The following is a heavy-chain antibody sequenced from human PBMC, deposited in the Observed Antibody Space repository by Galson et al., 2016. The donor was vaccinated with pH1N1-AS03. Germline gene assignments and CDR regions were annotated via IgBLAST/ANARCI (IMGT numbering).Heavy chain of an antibody. J-gene: IGHJ4*02. CDR3: ARAEESRWHVFDD. D-gene: IGHD6-13*01. V-gene: IGHV3-21*01. CDR2: IRNSGSHM. CDR1: GFTFSSYS. Sequence: SLRLSCEASGFTFSSYSMTWVRQAPGKGLEWVSFIRNSGSHMSYGDSVKGRFTVSRDNAKNSLYLQMNSLRLEDTAVYYCARAEESRWHVFDDWGQGTLVTVSS.